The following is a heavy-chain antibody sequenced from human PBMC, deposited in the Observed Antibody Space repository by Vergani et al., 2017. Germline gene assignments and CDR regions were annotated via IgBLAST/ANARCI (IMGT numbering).Heavy chain of an antibody. CDR1: GDSISRGGYY. CDR3: ASDTHSGQRADR. V-gene: IGHV4-31*03. CDR2: IYYSGST. J-gene: IGHJ5*02. Sequence: QVQLQESGPGLVKPSQTLSLTCTVSGDSISRGGYYWSWIRQHPEKGLEWIGYIYYSGSTYYNPSLKSRITISVDTSRNQFSLKVRSVTAADTAVYYCASDTHSGQRADRWGQGILVTVTS. D-gene: IGHD6-19*01.